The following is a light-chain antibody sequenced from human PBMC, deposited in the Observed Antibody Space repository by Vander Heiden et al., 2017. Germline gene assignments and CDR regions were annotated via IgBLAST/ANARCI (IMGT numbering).Light chain of an antibody. CDR2: AAS. J-gene: IGKJ4*01. CDR1: QGISSY. V-gene: IGKV1-9*01. CDR3: QQLNSFPHT. Sequence: DIQLTQSPSFLSASVGDRVTITCRASQGISSYLAWYQQKPGKAPKLLIYAASTLHSGVPSRFSGSGSATEFTLTISMLMPEDFATSYCQQLNSFPHTFGGGTKLEIK.